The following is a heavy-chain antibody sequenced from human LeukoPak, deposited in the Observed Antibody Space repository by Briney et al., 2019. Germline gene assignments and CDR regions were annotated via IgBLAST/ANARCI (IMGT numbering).Heavy chain of an antibody. Sequence: SETLSLTCSVSGYSISSAYYWGWIRQPPGKGLEWIGTMYHSGSTNYNPSLKSRVTMSVDTSKNQFSLKLSSVTAADTAVYYCASTPITMVRGDGEFDYWGQGTLVTVSS. CDR1: GYSISSAYY. CDR2: MYHSGST. J-gene: IGHJ4*02. V-gene: IGHV4-38-2*02. D-gene: IGHD3-10*01. CDR3: ASTPITMVRGDGEFDY.